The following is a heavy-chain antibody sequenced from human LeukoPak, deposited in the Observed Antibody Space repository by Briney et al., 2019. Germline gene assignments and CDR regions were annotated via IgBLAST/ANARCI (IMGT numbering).Heavy chain of an antibody. V-gene: IGHV4-59*12. Sequence: SETLSLTCTVSGGSISSYYWSWIRQPPGKGLEWIGFIYYSGNTNYNPSLKSRVTISVDTSKNQFSLKLSSVTAADTAVYYCASYSSSSYFDYWGQGTLVTVSS. CDR2: IYYSGNT. D-gene: IGHD6-6*01. J-gene: IGHJ4*02. CDR3: ASYSSSSYFDY. CDR1: GGSISSYY.